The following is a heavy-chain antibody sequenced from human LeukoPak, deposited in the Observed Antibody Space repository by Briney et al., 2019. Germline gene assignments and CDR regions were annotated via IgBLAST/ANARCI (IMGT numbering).Heavy chain of an antibody. J-gene: IGHJ4*02. V-gene: IGHV1-69*13. CDR2: IIPIFGTA. CDR1: GGTFSSYA. Sequence: SVKVSCEASGGTFSSYAISWVRQAPGQGLEWMGGIIPIFGTANYAQKFQGRVTITADESTSTAYMELSSLRSEDTAVYYCARGAEWLVPAAVDYWGQGTLVTVSS. CDR3: ARGAEWLVPAAVDY. D-gene: IGHD2-2*01.